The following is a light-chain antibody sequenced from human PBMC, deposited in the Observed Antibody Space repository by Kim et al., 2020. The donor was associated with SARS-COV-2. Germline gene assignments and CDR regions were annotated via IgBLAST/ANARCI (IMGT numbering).Light chain of an antibody. Sequence: SYELTQPPSVSVAPGKTARITCGGNNIGSKSVHWYQQKPGQAPVLVIYYDSDRPSGIPERFSGSNSGNTATLTLSRVEAGDEADYYCQVWDSSSGHYVFG. CDR2: YDS. CDR3: QVWDSSSGHYV. CDR1: NIGSKS. J-gene: IGLJ1*01. V-gene: IGLV3-21*04.